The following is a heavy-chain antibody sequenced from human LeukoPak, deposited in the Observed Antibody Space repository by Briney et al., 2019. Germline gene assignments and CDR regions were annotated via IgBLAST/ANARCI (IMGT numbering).Heavy chain of an antibody. Sequence: GGSLRLSCAASGFTFSTYWISWVRQAPGKGLEWAANIKQDGSEKYYVDSVRGRFTISRDNAKNSLYLQMNTLGPDDTAVYYCATRKTTIVGDWFDYWGQGTLVTVSS. J-gene: IGHJ4*02. CDR2: IKQDGSEK. CDR3: ATRKTTIVGDWFDY. V-gene: IGHV3-7*01. D-gene: IGHD5-24*01. CDR1: GFTFSTYW.